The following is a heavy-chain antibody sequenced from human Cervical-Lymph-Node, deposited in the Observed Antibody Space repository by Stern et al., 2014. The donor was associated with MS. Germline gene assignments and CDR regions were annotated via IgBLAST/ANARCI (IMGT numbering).Heavy chain of an antibody. CDR2: IWYDGSNK. CDR3: ARDPLVKXXXFDY. J-gene: IGHJ4*02. V-gene: IGHV3-33*01. Sequence: VQLVQSGGGVVQPGRSLRLSCAASGFTFSSYGMHWVRQAPGKGLEWVAVIWYDGSNKYYADSVKGRFTISRDNSKNTLYLQMNSLRAEDTAVYYCARDPLVKXXXFDYWGQGTLVTVSS. CDR1: GFTFSSYG. D-gene: IGHD1-26*01.